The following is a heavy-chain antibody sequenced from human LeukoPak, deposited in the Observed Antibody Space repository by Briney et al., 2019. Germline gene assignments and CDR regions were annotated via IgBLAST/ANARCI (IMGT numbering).Heavy chain of an antibody. CDR1: GYSFTSYW. CDR2: FYAGDSDT. J-gene: IGHJ3*02. Sequence: GESLKISCKGAGYSFTSYWIGWVRQMPGKGLEWMGIFYAGDSDTIYSPSFQGQVTISSDKSISTAYLQWISLKASDTAMYHWARPGIVGATVPSGDAFDIWGQGAMGTVSS. CDR3: ARPGIVGATVPSGDAFDI. V-gene: IGHV5-51*01. D-gene: IGHD1-26*01.